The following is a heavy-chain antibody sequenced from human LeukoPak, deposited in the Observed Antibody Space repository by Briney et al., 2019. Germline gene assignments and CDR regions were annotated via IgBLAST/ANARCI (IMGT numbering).Heavy chain of an antibody. CDR2: INPSGGST. D-gene: IGHD6-25*01. CDR1: GYTFTGYY. CDR3: ARSIAAAATGDY. V-gene: IGHV1-46*01. J-gene: IGHJ4*02. Sequence: ASVKVSCKASGYTFTGYYMHWVRQAPGQGLEWMGIINPSGGSTSYAQKFQGRVTMTRDTSTSTVYTELSSLRSEDTAVYYCARSIAAAATGDYWGQGTLVTVSS.